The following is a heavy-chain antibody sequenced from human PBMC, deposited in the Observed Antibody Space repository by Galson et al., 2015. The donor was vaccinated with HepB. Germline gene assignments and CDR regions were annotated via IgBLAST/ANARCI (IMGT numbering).Heavy chain of an antibody. D-gene: IGHD2-8*01. CDR3: ARDGAEGDIVLMVYAMANYYGMDV. CDR1: GFTSSSYS. J-gene: IGHJ6*02. CDR2: ISSSSSTI. Sequence: SLRLSCAASGFTSSSYSMNWVRQAPGKGLEWVSYISSSSSTIYYADSVKGRFTISRDNAKNSLYLQMNSLRAEDTAVYYCARDGAEGDIVLMVYAMANYYGMDVWGQGTTVTVSS. V-gene: IGHV3-48*01.